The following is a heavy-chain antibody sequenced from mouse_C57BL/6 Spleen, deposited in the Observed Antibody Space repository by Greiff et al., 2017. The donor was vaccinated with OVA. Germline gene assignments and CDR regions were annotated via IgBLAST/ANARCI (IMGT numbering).Heavy chain of an antibody. CDR2: IWSGGST. CDR1: GFSLTSYC. V-gene: IGHV2-2*01. CDR3: ARNSLGRGYFDY. Sequence: VQLQEPGPGLVQPSQSLSITCTVSGFSLTSYCVHWVRQSPGKGLEWLGVIWSGGSTDYNAAFISRLSISKDNSKGQIFFKMNSLQADDTAIYYCARNSLGRGYFDYWGQGTTLTVSS. J-gene: IGHJ2*01. D-gene: IGHD4-1*01.